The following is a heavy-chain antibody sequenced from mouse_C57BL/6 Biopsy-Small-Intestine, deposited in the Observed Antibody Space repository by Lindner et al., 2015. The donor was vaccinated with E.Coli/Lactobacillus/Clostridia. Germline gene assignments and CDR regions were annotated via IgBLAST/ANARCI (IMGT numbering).Heavy chain of an antibody. CDR1: GYAFSSSW. D-gene: IGHD2-3*01. Sequence: ASVKLSCKASGYAFSSSWMNWVKQRPGKGLEWIGRIYPGDGDTDLNGKFKGKATLTADKSSSTAYMQLSSLTSEDSAVYFCADGYYGGFPYWGQGTLVTVSA. J-gene: IGHJ3*01. CDR2: IYPGDGDT. V-gene: IGHV1-82*01. CDR3: ADGYYGGFPY.